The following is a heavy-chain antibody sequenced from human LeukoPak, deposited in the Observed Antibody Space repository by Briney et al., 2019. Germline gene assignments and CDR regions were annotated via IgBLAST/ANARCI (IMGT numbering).Heavy chain of an antibody. CDR3: ATDSSSSSYY. D-gene: IGHD6-6*01. CDR1: GFSFSNAW. CDR2: IKSKTDGGTT. V-gene: IGHV3-15*01. Sequence: GGSLRLSCAASGFSFSNAWMSWVRQAPGKGLEWVGRIKSKTDGGTTEYAAPVKGRLNISRDDSKNTLYLQMNSLKTEDTAVYYCATDSSSSSYYWGQGTLVTVPS. J-gene: IGHJ4*02.